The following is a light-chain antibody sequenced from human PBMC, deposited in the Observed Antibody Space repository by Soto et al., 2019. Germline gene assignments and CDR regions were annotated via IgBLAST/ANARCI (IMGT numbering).Light chain of an antibody. CDR1: QYINTR. CDR2: QTS. Sequence: EIALTQTPATVSWFPPERVTLSCGASQYINTRLAWYQHRPGQAHRLLIYQTSIRAAGIPARFSASGSGTDFTLTISDVQPEDFALYYCHQRQSWPRTFGQGTKV. V-gene: IGKV3D-11*03. CDR3: HQRQSWPRT. J-gene: IGKJ1*01.